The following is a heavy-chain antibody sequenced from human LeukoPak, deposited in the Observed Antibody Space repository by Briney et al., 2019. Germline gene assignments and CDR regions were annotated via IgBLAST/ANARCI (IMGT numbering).Heavy chain of an antibody. Sequence: PSETLSLTCAVSGGSFSGYYWSWIRQPPGNGLEWIGEISHSRSTNYNSSRKSRVTISVDTSKNQFSLKLSSVTAADTAVYYCARGKSPGRYYYGSGSPQFDYWGQGTLVTVSS. V-gene: IGHV4-34*01. J-gene: IGHJ4*02. CDR2: ISHSRST. CDR3: ARGKSPGRYYYGSGSPQFDY. D-gene: IGHD3-10*01. CDR1: GGSFSGYY.